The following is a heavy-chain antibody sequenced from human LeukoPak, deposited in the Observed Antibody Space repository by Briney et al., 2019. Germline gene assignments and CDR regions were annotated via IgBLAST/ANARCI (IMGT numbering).Heavy chain of an antibody. CDR3: ARVRNGYGDYLYDY. V-gene: IGHV1-69*04. CDR1: GDNFNRYV. CDR2: IIPILDVA. D-gene: IGHD4-17*01. J-gene: IGHJ4*02. Sequence: GSSVKVSCKANGDNFNRYVITWVRQAPGQGLEWMGRIIPILDVANFAQKFQGRVSITADKSTNTAHMELTSLRSEDTAVYYCARVRNGYGDYLYDYWGQGTLVTVSS.